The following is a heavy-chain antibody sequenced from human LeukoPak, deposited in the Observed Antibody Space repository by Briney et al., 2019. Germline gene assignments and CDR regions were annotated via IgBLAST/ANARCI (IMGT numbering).Heavy chain of an antibody. Sequence: KSGGSLRLSCAASGFTFSSYSMNWVRQAPGKGLEWVSSISSSSNYIYYADSVKGRFTISRDNAKNSLYLQMNSLRAEDTAVYCCASVGGSGSYPLYFFDYWGQGTLVTVSS. CDR3: ASVGGSGSYPLYFFDY. CDR2: ISSSSNYI. CDR1: GFTFSSYS. D-gene: IGHD3-10*01. V-gene: IGHV3-21*01. J-gene: IGHJ4*02.